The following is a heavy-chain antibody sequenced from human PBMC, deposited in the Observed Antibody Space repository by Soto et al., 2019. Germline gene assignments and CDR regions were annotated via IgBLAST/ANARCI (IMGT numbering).Heavy chain of an antibody. D-gene: IGHD3-3*01. CDR1: GFSLSASRMS. V-gene: IGHV2-70*11. CDR3: ARMIFGRSGAYYIDS. J-gene: IGHJ4*02. Sequence: ESGPTLVNPTQTLTLTCTFSGFSLSASRMSISWIRQPPGKALEWLARIDWDDAKYFNTSLKTRLTVSKDTSKTQVVLTMTNMDPVDTGTYYCARMIFGRSGAYYIDSWGQGILVTVSS. CDR2: IDWDDAK.